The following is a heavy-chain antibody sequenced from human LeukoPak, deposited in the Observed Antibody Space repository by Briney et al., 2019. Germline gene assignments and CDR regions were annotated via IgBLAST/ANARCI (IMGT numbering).Heavy chain of an antibody. D-gene: IGHD4-17*01. J-gene: IGHJ4*02. CDR1: GGSFGNYY. V-gene: IGHV4-59*01. Sequence: SETLSLTCTVSGGSFGNYYWSWIRQPPGKGLEWIGYIYDSGTTNYNPSLKSRVTISVDTATNQFSLKLRSVTAADTAVYYCARGYGDFRVEGRYFHSWGQGTLVTVSS. CDR2: IYDSGTT. CDR3: ARGYGDFRVEGRYFHS.